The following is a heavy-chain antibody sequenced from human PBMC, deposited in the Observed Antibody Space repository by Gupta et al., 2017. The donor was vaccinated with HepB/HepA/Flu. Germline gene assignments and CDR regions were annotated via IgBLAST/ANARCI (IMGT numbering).Heavy chain of an antibody. Sequence: QVQLVQSGAEVKKPGASVKVSCKVSGYTLTELSMHWVRQAPGKGLEWMGGFDPEDGETIYAQKFQGRVTMTEDTSTDTAYMELSSLRSEDTAVYYCATRETLYCSSTSCPDYWGQGTLVTVSS. CDR2: FDPEDGET. V-gene: IGHV1-24*01. CDR3: ATRETLYCSSTSCPDY. D-gene: IGHD2-2*01. CDR1: GYTLTELS. J-gene: IGHJ4*02.